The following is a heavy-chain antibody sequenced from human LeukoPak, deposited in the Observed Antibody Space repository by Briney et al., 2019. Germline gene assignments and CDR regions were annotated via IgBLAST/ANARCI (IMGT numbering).Heavy chain of an antibody. CDR1: GFTFSSYG. Sequence: GGSLRLSCAASGFTFSSYGMHWVRQAPGKGLEWVAVIWYGGSNKYYADSVKGRFTISRDNSKNTLYLQMNSLRAEDTAVYYCARAKAILSPFDYWGQGTLVTVSS. CDR2: IWYGGSNK. V-gene: IGHV3-33*01. CDR3: ARAKAILSPFDY. D-gene: IGHD2-2*01. J-gene: IGHJ4*02.